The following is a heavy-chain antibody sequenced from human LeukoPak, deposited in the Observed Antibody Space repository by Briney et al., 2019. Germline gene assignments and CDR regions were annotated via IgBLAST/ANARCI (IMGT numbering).Heavy chain of an antibody. CDR2: IYSTGST. V-gene: IGHV4-4*07. D-gene: IGHD3-22*01. CDR3: AREAGDPSGYYYDKGAFDI. J-gene: IGHJ3*02. CDR1: GGSISKYH. Sequence: SETLSLTCTVSGGSISKYHWSWIRQPAGKGLEWIGRIYSTGSTNYNPSLKSRVAMSVDTSKNQFSLKLSFVTAADTAVSYCAREAGDPSGYYYDKGAFDIWGQGTMVTVSS.